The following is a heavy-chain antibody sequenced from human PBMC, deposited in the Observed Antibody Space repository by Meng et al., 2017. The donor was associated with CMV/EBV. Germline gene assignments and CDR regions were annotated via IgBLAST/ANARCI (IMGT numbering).Heavy chain of an antibody. D-gene: IGHD3-3*01. J-gene: IGHJ6*02. CDR3: TRPNAYYDFWSGYGMGYYYYGMDV. CDR2: IRSKANSYAT. V-gene: IGHV3-73*01. Sequence: GESLKISCAASGFTFSSYWMHWVRQASGKGLEWVGRIRSKANSYATAYAASVKGRFTISRDDSKNTAYLQMNSLKTEDTAVYYCTRPNAYYDFWSGYGMGYYYYGMDVWGQGTTVTVSS. CDR1: GFTFSSYW.